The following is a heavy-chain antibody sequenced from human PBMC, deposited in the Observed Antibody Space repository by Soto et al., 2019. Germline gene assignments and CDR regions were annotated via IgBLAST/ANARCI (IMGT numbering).Heavy chain of an antibody. J-gene: IGHJ4*02. Sequence: QVQLQESGPGLVKPSQTLSLTCTVSGGSISSGGYYWSWIRQHPGKGLEWIGYIYYSGSTYYNPSLKSRVTISVDTSKNQFSLKLSSVTAADTTVYYCARVVLGDYDLYYFDYWGQGTLVTVSS. D-gene: IGHD4-17*01. CDR2: IYYSGST. CDR1: GGSISSGGYY. CDR3: ARVVLGDYDLYYFDY. V-gene: IGHV4-31*03.